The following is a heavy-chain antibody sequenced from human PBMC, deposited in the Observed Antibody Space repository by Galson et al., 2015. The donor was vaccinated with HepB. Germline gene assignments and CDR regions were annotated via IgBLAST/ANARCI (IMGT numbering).Heavy chain of an antibody. Sequence: SLRLSCAASGFTFSNYAVHWVRQAPGKGLEWVAGISNDGSKKGYADSVKGRFAVSRDDSKNTVYLQINSLRVEDTAVYYCMSGLTAGEPRGNWGQGTLVTVSS. CDR3: MSGLTAGEPRGN. CDR2: ISNDGSKK. D-gene: IGHD3-10*01. CDR1: GFTFSNYA. J-gene: IGHJ4*02. V-gene: IGHV3-30*09.